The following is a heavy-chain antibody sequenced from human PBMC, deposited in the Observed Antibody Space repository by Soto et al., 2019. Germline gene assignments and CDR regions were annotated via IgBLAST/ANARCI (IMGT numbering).Heavy chain of an antibody. CDR1: GFTFSSYV. CDR3: AKDLRSIAVAGTIDY. V-gene: IGHV3-23*01. J-gene: IGHJ4*02. CDR2: ISGSGGST. Sequence: GGSLRLSCAASGFTFSSYVMSWVRQAPGKGLEWVSAISGSGGSTYYADSVKGRFTISRDNSKNTLYLQMNSLRAEDTAVYYCAKDLRSIAVAGTIDYWGQGTLVTVSS. D-gene: IGHD6-19*01.